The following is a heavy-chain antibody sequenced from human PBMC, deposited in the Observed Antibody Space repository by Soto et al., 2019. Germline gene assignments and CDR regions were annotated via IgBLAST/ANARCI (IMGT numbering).Heavy chain of an antibody. J-gene: IGHJ3*02. Sequence: PGGSLRLSCAASGFTFSSYAMSWVRQAPGKGLEWVSAISGSGGSTYYADSVKGRFTISRDNSKNTLYLQMNSLRAEDTATYYCAHGQVVPAAYDAFDIWGQGTMVTVSS. CDR3: AHGQVVPAAYDAFDI. D-gene: IGHD2-2*01. V-gene: IGHV3-23*01. CDR2: ISGSGGST. CDR1: GFTFSSYA.